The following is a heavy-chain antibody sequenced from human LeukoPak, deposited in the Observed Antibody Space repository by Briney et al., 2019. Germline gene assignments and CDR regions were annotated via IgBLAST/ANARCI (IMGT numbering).Heavy chain of an antibody. CDR1: GGSISSYY. Sequence: SETLSLTCTVSGGSISSYYWSWIRQPPGKGLEWIGYIYYIGNTNYNPSLKSRVTISGDTSKSQFSLKLSSVTAEDTAVYYCAREGDGYYDMPDIWGEGRMVSVSS. CDR2: IYYIGNT. V-gene: IGHV4-59*01. J-gene: IGHJ3*02. CDR3: AREGDGYYDMPDI. D-gene: IGHD3-9*01.